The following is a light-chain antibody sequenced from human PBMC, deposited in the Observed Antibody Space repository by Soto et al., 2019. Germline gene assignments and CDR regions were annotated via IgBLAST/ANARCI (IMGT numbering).Light chain of an antibody. CDR3: QHYESSPPSYT. V-gene: IGKV3-20*01. Sequence: EIVLTQSPGTLSLSPGERATLSCRVSQSLTTTYLAWYQQRPGQAPRLLIYGASSRATGIPDRFSGSGSGTDFTITISRLEPEDFALYYCQHYESSPPSYTFGQGTKLEIK. CDR2: GAS. CDR1: QSLTTTY. J-gene: IGKJ2*01.